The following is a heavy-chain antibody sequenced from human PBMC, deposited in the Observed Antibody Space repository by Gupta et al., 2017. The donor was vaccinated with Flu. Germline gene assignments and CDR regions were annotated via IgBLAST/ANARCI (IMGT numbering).Heavy chain of an antibody. Sequence: EVQLVESGGGLVKPGGSLRLSCAASGFIFSDAWMNWFRQDPGKGLEWVGRLKSHTDGGRTDYAAPVKGRFTISRDDSKSTLFLKMRSLKTEDTAVYFCTTDSSGGITFDIWGQGTMVTVSS. J-gene: IGHJ3*02. CDR3: TTDSSGGITFDI. D-gene: IGHD3-16*01. CDR1: GFIFSDAW. V-gene: IGHV3-15*01. CDR2: LKSHTDGGRT.